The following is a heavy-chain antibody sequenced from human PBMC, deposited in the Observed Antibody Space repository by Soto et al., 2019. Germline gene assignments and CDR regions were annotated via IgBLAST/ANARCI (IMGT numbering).Heavy chain of an antibody. J-gene: IGHJ4*02. Sequence: PGGSLRLSCAASGFTFSSYGMHWVRQAPGKGLEWVAVISYDGSNKYYADSVKGRFTISRDNSKNTLYLQMNSLRAEDTAVYYCAKDLRTIVLGYCSSTSCLSPFDYWGQGTLVTVSS. V-gene: IGHV3-30*18. CDR1: GFTFSSYG. CDR2: ISYDGSNK. D-gene: IGHD2-2*01. CDR3: AKDLRTIVLGYCSSTSCLSPFDY.